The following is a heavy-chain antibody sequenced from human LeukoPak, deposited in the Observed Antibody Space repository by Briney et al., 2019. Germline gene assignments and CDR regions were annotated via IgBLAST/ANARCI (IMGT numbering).Heavy chain of an antibody. V-gene: IGHV3-66*01. CDR2: IYSGGTT. Sequence: GGSLRLSCAASGFTFSSYIRNWVRQAPGKVLEWDAVIYSGGTTYYADSVKGRFTISRDNAKNSLYLHMNGLGAEETGVYYCAREESGEYYDILTGYRAVPAFDPWGQGTLVTVSS. D-gene: IGHD3-9*01. CDR1: GFTFSSYI. J-gene: IGHJ5*02. CDR3: AREESGEYYDILTGYRAVPAFDP.